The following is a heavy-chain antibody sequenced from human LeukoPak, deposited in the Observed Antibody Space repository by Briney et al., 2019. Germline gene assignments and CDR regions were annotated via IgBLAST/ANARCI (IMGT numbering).Heavy chain of an antibody. CDR3: AKDATPRNSIWDYFGK. J-gene: IGHJ4*02. CDR2: IGGPTET. Sequence: GGSLSLSCVASGFSFDICAMSWVRQAPGKGPEWVSSIGGPTETFYADSVKGRFTVSRDNSQNTLYLQMNSLRAEDTAVYYCAKDATPRNSIWDYFGKWGQGALVTVSA. CDR1: GFSFDICA. D-gene: IGHD4-23*01. V-gene: IGHV3-23*01.